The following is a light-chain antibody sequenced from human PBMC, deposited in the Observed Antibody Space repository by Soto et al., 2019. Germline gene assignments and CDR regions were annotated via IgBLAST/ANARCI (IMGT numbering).Light chain of an antibody. CDR1: SSNIGTNT. V-gene: IGLV1-44*01. CDR2: DNY. Sequence: QPVLTQAPSASGAPGQRFTMSCSGSSSNIGTNTVNWYQQLPGTPPKFLIYDNYRRPSGVPDRFSGSQSGTSASLAISGLQSEDEADYYCAAWDDSLNRPVFGGGTKLTVL. J-gene: IGLJ2*01. CDR3: AAWDDSLNRPV.